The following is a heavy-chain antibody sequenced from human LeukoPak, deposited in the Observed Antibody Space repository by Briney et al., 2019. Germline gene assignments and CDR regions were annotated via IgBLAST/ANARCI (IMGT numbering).Heavy chain of an antibody. D-gene: IGHD3-10*01. V-gene: IGHV4-34*01. CDR2: INHSGST. Sequence: SETLSLTGGVYGGSFSGYYWSWIRQPPGKGLEWIGEINHSGSTNYNPSLKSRVTISVDTSKNQFSLKLSSVTAADTAAYYCARIVKTQYYGSGIPRFDPWGQGTLVTVSS. CDR1: GGSFSGYY. CDR3: ARIVKTQYYGSGIPRFDP. J-gene: IGHJ5*02.